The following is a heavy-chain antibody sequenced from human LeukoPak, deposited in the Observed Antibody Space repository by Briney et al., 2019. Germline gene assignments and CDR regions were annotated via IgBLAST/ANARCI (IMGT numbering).Heavy chain of an antibody. CDR3: ASSRAYGFLDY. Sequence: GGSLRLSCTASGFTFSSYPMYWVRQAPGKGLEWVSAITGNGDTTYYADSMKGRFTLSSDNSKNTLYLQINSLRAEDTAVYYCASSRAYGFLDYWGQGSLVTVSS. CDR1: GFTFSSYP. D-gene: IGHD3-10*01. V-gene: IGHV3-23*01. CDR2: ITGNGDTT. J-gene: IGHJ4*02.